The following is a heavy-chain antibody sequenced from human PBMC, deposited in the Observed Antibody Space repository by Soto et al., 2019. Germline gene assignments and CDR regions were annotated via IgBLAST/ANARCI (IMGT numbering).Heavy chain of an antibody. CDR1: GGSVSSGNYY. Sequence: SETLSLTCTVSGGSVSSGNYYWSWIRQPPGKGLEWIGYIYYSGSTNYNPSLKSRVTISVDTSKNQFSLKLSSVTAADTAVYYCASLRPLYYAYGMDVWGQGTTVTVSS. V-gene: IGHV4-61*01. D-gene: IGHD3-10*01. CDR2: IYYSGST. J-gene: IGHJ6*02. CDR3: ASLRPLYYAYGMDV.